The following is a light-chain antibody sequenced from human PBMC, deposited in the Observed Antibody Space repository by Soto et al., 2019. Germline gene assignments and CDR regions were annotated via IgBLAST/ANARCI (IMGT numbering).Light chain of an antibody. Sequence: IVLTQSPDTLSLSPGERATLSCRASQSISRYLAWYQQKPGQAPRLLIFGASNRATGVPDRFSGSASGTDFTLTISRLEPEDFAVYYCQQSGSSSYTFGQGTKLEIK. CDR3: QQSGSSSYT. CDR1: QSISRY. CDR2: GAS. V-gene: IGKV3-20*01. J-gene: IGKJ2*01.